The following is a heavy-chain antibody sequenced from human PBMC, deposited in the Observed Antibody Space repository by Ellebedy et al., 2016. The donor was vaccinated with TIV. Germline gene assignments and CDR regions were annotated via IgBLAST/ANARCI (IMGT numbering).Heavy chain of an antibody. V-gene: IGHV3-48*02. J-gene: IGHJ4*02. CDR1: EFIFSNHG. CDR3: VRSGRNIRYSSGWNDLDY. D-gene: IGHD6-19*01. Sequence: PGGSLRLSCAASEFIFSNHGMNWVRQAPGKGLERVSHISSGSATTYYADSVKGRFVISRDNAKNSVYLQMNSLRDEDTAVYYCVRSGRNIRYSSGWNDLDYWGQGALVTVSP. CDR2: ISSGSATT.